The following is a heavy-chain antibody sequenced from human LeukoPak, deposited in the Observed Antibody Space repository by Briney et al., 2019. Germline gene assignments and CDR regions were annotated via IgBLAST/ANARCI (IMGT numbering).Heavy chain of an antibody. CDR3: AGSLGPLTEY. J-gene: IGHJ4*02. D-gene: IGHD7-27*01. CDR2: ISYDGSSK. CDR1: GFTFSNYA. V-gene: IGHV3-30-3*01. Sequence: SGGSLRLSCAASGFTFSNYAILWVRQAPGKGLEWVAVISYDGSSKNFADSVKGRFTISRDNSKNTLYLQMNSLRVEDTAVYYCAGSLGPLTEYWGRGTLVTVSS.